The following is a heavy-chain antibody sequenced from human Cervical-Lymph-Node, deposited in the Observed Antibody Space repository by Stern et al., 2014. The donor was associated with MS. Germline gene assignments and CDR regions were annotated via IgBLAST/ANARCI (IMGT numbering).Heavy chain of an antibody. CDR1: GGSIRSSSYY. D-gene: IGHD5-18*01. CDR2: IYYSGST. CDR3: ASQNVDTGRVYYFDF. J-gene: IGHJ4*02. Sequence: QLQLQESGPGLVKPSETLSLTCTVSGGSIRSSSYYWGWIRQPPGKGLESIGSIYYSGSTYYNPSLRSRVTISIDTSKNQFSLQLSSVTVADTAIYYCASQNVDTGRVYYFDFWGQGTLVTVSS. V-gene: IGHV4-39*01.